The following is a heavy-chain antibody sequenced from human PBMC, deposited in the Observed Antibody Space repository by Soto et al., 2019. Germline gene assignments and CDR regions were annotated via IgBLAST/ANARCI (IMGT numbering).Heavy chain of an antibody. CDR3: ARGGVGATTGAYGFGYFQH. V-gene: IGHV4-30-2*01. D-gene: IGHD1-26*01. Sequence: SETLSLTCAVSGGSISSGGYSWSWIRQPPGKGLEWIGYIYHSGSTYYNPSLKSRVTISVDRSKNQFSLKLSSVTAADTAVYYCARGGVGATTGAYGFGYFQHWGQGTLVTVS. CDR2: IYHSGST. J-gene: IGHJ1*01. CDR1: GGSISSGGYS.